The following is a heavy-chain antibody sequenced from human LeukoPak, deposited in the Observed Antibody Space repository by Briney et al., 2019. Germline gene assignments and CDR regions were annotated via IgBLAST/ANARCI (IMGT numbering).Heavy chain of an antibody. J-gene: IGHJ4*02. D-gene: IGHD1-14*01. CDR3: ARGGTTWHGFDS. V-gene: IGHV3-23*01. CDR1: GFTFSSYA. Sequence: LGGSLRLSCAASGFTFSSYAMSWVRQAPGKGLEWVSGISDASAITYYADSVKGRFTISRSQSTNALYLQMDSLRAEDTSLYYCARGGTTWHGFDSWGQGTLVTVSS. CDR2: ISDASAIT.